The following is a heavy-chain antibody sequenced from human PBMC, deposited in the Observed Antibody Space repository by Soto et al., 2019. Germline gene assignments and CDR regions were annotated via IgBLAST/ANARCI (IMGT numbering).Heavy chain of an antibody. CDR3: ARALAYCSGGSCVDAFDI. Sequence: GAPVKVSCKVSGYTLKELSMHWARQAPGKGLEWMGGIIPDVGEAIYAQKFQGRVTMTADESTSTAYMELSSLRSEDTAVYYCARALAYCSGGSCVDAFDIWGQGTMDTVSS. CDR1: GYTLKELS. D-gene: IGHD2-15*01. J-gene: IGHJ3*02. V-gene: IGHV1-24*01. CDR2: IIPDVGEA.